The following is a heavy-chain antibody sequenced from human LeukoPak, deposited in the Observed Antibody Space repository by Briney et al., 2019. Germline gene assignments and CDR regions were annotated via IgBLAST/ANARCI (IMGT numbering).Heavy chain of an antibody. V-gene: IGHV3-73*01. Sequence: GTSLRLSCAASGFTFISYAIHWVRQASGKGLEWVGRIRSKANSYATAYAASVKGRFTISRDDSKNTAYLQMNSLKTEDTAVYYCTSGGYCSSTSCYGENWGQGTLVTVSS. J-gene: IGHJ4*02. CDR2: IRSKANSYAT. D-gene: IGHD2-2*01. CDR1: GFTFISYA. CDR3: TSGGYCSSTSCYGEN.